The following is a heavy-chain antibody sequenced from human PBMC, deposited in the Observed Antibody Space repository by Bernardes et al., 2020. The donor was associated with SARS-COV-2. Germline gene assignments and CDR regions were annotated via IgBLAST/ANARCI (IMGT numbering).Heavy chain of an antibody. J-gene: IGHJ4*02. D-gene: IGHD3-9*01. CDR3: ARRTSDWLVDY. Sequence: GGSLRLSCAVSGFTVRNNYMSWVRQAPGKGLEWVSVLYIDGSTYYADSVKGRFIISRDNSKNTLYLQMNSLRAEDTAVYYCARRTSDWLVDYWGQGTLVTVSS. CDR2: LYIDGST. CDR1: GFTVRNNY. V-gene: IGHV3-66*01.